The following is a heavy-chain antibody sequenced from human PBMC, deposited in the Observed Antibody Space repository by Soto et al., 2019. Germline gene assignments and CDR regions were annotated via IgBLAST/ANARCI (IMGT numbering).Heavy chain of an antibody. CDR1: GFTFSSYA. CDR2: ISYDGSNK. D-gene: IGHD3-16*01. J-gene: IGHJ2*01. Sequence: GGSLRLSCAASGFTFSSYAMHWVRQAPGKGLEWVAVISYDGSNKYYADSVKGRFTISRDNSKNTLYLQMNSLRAEDTVVKYCASVGGTRTGTRHWYFDLWGRGTLVTV. CDR3: ASVGGTRTGTRHWYFDL. V-gene: IGHV3-30*04.